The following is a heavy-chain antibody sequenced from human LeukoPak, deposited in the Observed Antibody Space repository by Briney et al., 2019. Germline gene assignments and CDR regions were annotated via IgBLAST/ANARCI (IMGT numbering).Heavy chain of an antibody. CDR2: IFSSGTT. Sequence: SETLSLTCIVSGDSISSGGHYWSWFRQSPGKGLQWIGYIFSSGTTNYNSSLRSRVTISVDTSKNQFSLELSSVTAADTAMYYCTRRRRDGYNFDLWGQGTLVTVSS. CDR1: GDSISSGGHY. J-gene: IGHJ4*02. D-gene: IGHD5-24*01. V-gene: IGHV4-61*08. CDR3: TRRRRDGYNFDL.